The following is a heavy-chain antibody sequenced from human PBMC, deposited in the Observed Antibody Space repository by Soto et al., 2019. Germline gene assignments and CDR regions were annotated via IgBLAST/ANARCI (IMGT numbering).Heavy chain of an antibody. J-gene: IGHJ6*02. V-gene: IGHV4-39*07. CDR2: IYYSGST. CDR3: ARDVTTYGPPAAMDV. CDR1: GGSISSSCCY. D-gene: IGHD3-10*01. Sequence: PSETLSLPCSVSGGSISSSCCYWGWIRQPPGKGLEWIGTIYYSGSTYYTPSLKSRVTISVDTSKNQFSLKLTSVTAADTALYYCARDVTTYGPPAAMDVWGQGTTVTVSS.